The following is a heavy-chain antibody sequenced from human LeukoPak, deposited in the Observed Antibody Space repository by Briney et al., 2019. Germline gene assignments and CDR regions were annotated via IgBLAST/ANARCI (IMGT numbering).Heavy chain of an antibody. J-gene: IGHJ4*02. CDR2: ISYDGNRE. Sequence: GRSLRLSCEASGFTFDNYAMHWVRQAPGKRLEWVAVISYDGNREYYPDSVKGRFTISRDNSKNTLYLQMNSLRAEDTAVYYCAKDTHDFWSGYIYWGQGTLVTVSS. CDR1: GFTFDNYA. CDR3: AKDTHDFWSGYIY. V-gene: IGHV3-30-3*01. D-gene: IGHD3-3*01.